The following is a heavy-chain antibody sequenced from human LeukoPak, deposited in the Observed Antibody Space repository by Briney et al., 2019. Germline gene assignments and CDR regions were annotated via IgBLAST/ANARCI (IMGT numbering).Heavy chain of an antibody. Sequence: VASVKVSCKASGYTFTGYYMHWVRQAPGQGLEWMGWINPNSGGTYQGRVTMTSDTSISSAYMELSRLRSDDRAVYYCARDLYGGTSATFDYWGQGTLATVSS. J-gene: IGHJ4*02. CDR1: GYTFTGYY. V-gene: IGHV1-2*02. CDR3: ARDLYGGTSATFDY. D-gene: IGHD4-23*01. CDR2: INPNSGGT.